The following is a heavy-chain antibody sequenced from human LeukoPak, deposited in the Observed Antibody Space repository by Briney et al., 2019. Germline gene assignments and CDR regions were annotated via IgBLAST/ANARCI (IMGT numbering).Heavy chain of an antibody. Sequence: SETLSLTCTVSGGSISSSSYYWGWIRQPPGKGLEWIGYIYYSGSTNYNPSLKSRVTISVDTSKNQFSLKLSSVTAADTAVYYCAGLTKFLTGYYPSPWGQGTLVTVSS. V-gene: IGHV4-61*05. J-gene: IGHJ5*02. D-gene: IGHD3-9*01. CDR3: AGLTKFLTGYYPSP. CDR1: GGSISSSSYY. CDR2: IYYSGST.